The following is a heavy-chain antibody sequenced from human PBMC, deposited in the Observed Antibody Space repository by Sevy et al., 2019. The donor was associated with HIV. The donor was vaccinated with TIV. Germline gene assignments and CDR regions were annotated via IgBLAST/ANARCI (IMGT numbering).Heavy chain of an antibody. J-gene: IGHJ4*02. CDR1: GFTFDMYW. CDR3: ARRYFDL. Sequence: GGSLILSCDASGFTFDMYWIQWVRQAPGKGLEWVANIRQDGNEIYYAASVRGRFTISRDNAKGSLYLQMNNLRVEDTATYYCARRYFDLWGQGTLVTVSS. V-gene: IGHV3-7*03. CDR2: IRQDGNEI.